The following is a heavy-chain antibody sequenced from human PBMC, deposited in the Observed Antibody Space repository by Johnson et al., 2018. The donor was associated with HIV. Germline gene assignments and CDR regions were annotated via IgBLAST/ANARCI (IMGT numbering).Heavy chain of an antibody. CDR3: ARDLRWSYDAFDI. D-gene: IGHD5-24*01. CDR1: GFTFRSYG. V-gene: IGHV3-30*02. Sequence: QVQLVESGGGLVQPGGSLRLSCAASGFTFRSYGMHWVRQAPGKGLEWVAFLRYDGTNKNYGDSVKGRFTISRDNSNNSLYLQMNSLRAEDTAVYYCARDLRWSYDAFDIWGQGTMVTVSS. CDR2: LRYDGTNK. J-gene: IGHJ3*02.